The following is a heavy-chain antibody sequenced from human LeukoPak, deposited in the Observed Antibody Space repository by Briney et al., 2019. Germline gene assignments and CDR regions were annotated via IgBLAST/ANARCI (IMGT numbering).Heavy chain of an antibody. Sequence: PSETLSLTCTVSGGSISSGGYYWSWIRQPPGKGLEWIGYIYHSGSTYYNPSLKSRVTISVDRSKNQFSLKLSSVTAADTAVYYCASSGTTGTLDAFDIWGQGTMVTVSS. J-gene: IGHJ3*02. CDR1: GGSISSGGYY. D-gene: IGHD1-1*01. V-gene: IGHV4-30-2*01. CDR3: ASSGTTGTLDAFDI. CDR2: IYHSGST.